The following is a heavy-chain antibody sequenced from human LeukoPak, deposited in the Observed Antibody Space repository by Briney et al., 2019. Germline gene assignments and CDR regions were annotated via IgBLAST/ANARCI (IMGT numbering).Heavy chain of an antibody. CDR1: GGSFSGYY. Sequence: SETLSLTCAVHGGSFSGYYWSWIRQPPGQGLEWIGEVNHSGTARYNPSLESRVTISVDTSKNQFSLKLSSVTAADTAVYYCARSEAGIDPWGQGTLVTVSS. J-gene: IGHJ5*02. V-gene: IGHV4-34*01. CDR2: VNHSGTA. D-gene: IGHD6-13*01. CDR3: ARSEAGIDP.